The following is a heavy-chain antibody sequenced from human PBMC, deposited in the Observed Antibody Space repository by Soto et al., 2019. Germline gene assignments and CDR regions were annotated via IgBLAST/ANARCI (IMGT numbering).Heavy chain of an antibody. Sequence: EVQLLESEGGLVQPGGSLRLSCAASGFTFSSYAMSWVRQAPGKGLEWVSAISGSGGSTYYADSVKGRFTISRDNSKNTVYLQMNSLRAEDTAVYYCARETAAYCSSTSCSAYYYYMDVWGKGTTVTVSS. D-gene: IGHD2-2*01. CDR3: ARETAAYCSSTSCSAYYYYMDV. CDR1: GFTFSSYA. J-gene: IGHJ6*03. CDR2: ISGSGGST. V-gene: IGHV3-23*01.